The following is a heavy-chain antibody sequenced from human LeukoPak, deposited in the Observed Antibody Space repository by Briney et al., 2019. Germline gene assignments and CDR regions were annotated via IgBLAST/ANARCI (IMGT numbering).Heavy chain of an antibody. CDR2: ISSSGSTI. Sequence: PGGSLRLSCAASGFTFSIYEMKWVRQAPGKGLEWVSYISSSGSTIYYADSVKGRFTISRDNAKNSLYLQMNSLRAEDTAVYYCARDMYYYDSSGYYPRVDFDYWGQGTLVTVSS. CDR3: ARDMYYYDSSGYYPRVDFDY. V-gene: IGHV3-48*03. D-gene: IGHD3-22*01. CDR1: GFTFSIYE. J-gene: IGHJ4*02.